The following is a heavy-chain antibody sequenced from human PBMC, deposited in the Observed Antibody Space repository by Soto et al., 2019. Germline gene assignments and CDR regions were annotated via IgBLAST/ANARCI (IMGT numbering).Heavy chain of an antibody. Sequence: QVQLVQSGAEVKKPGSSVKVSCKASGGTFSRDAISWVRQAPGQGLEWMGGIIPMFGTAKYVHKFQGRLSITADDSTTTAYVELRRLRSDDTAVYYCARGVLVVAASQLGWFDPWGQGTLVTVSS. CDR3: ARGVLVVAASQLGWFDP. J-gene: IGHJ5*02. CDR1: GGTFSRDA. CDR2: IIPMFGTA. D-gene: IGHD2-15*01. V-gene: IGHV1-69*01.